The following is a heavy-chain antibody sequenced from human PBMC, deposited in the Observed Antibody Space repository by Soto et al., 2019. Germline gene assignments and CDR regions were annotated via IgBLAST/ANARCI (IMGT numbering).Heavy chain of an antibody. Sequence: GGSLRLSCATSGFTFSSYWMSWVRQAPGKGLEWVANIKQDGSEKYYVGSVKGRFTISRDNAKNSLYLQMISLRAEDTAVYYCARESGWLQLYHYYGMDVWGQGTTVTVSS. CDR2: IKQDGSEK. V-gene: IGHV3-7*01. J-gene: IGHJ6*02. CDR3: ARESGWLQLYHYYGMDV. D-gene: IGHD6-19*01. CDR1: GFTFSSYW.